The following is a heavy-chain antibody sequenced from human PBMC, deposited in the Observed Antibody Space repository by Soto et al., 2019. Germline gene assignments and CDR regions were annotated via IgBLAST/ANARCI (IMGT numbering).Heavy chain of an antibody. V-gene: IGHV1-2*02. CDR3: AVAGVHFEY. J-gene: IGHJ4*02. D-gene: IGHD6-19*01. CDR2: INPNSGDT. Sequence: QVQLVQSGAEVKKPGASVKVSCKASGYTFTGYYIHWVRQAPGQGLEWMALINPNSGDTNYAQKSQVRVTLTRNNSMNTGYIEVTSLRFDDTAVYYCAVAGVHFEYWGQGALVTVFS. CDR1: GYTFTGYY.